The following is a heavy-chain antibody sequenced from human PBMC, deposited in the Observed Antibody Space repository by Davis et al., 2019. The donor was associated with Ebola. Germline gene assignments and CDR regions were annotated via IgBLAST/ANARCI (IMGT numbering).Heavy chain of an antibody. D-gene: IGHD3-10*01. V-gene: IGHV3-66*02. Sequence: GESLKISCAATGFTVRTYFMNWVRQAPGKGLEWVSVIQSGGGTYYADSVKGRFTISRDNSKNTLYLQMNSLRVEDTAVYYCAKDRGGSGSPFDYWGQGTLVTVSS. J-gene: IGHJ4*02. CDR1: GFTVRTYF. CDR3: AKDRGGSGSPFDY. CDR2: IQSGGGT.